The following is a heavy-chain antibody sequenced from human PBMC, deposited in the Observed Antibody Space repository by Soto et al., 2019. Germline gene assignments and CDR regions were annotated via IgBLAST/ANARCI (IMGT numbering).Heavy chain of an antibody. Sequence: GGSLRLSCAASGFTFSKYGMHWVRQAPGKGLEWVALIWNDGIRKVYVDSVKGRFTISRDNSKNTLDLQMNNLRDEDTAVYYCARDDDNDANALDYWGPGTLVTGSS. CDR2: IWNDGIRK. J-gene: IGHJ4*02. CDR1: GFTFSKYG. CDR3: ARDDDNDANALDY. V-gene: IGHV3-33*01.